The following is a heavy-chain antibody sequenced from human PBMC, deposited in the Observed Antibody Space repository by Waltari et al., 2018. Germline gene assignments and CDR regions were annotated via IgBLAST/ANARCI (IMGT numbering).Heavy chain of an antibody. CDR1: GFTFSSYA. CDR3: ARAVVVPAAVDY. J-gene: IGHJ4*02. Sequence: QVQLVESGGGVVQPGRSLRLSCAASGFTFSSYAMHWVRQAPGKGLEWVAVISDDGSNKYYADSVKGRFTISRDNSKNTLYLQMNSLRAEDTAVYYCARAVVVPAAVDYWGQGTLVTVSS. D-gene: IGHD2-2*01. V-gene: IGHV3-30-3*01. CDR2: ISDDGSNK.